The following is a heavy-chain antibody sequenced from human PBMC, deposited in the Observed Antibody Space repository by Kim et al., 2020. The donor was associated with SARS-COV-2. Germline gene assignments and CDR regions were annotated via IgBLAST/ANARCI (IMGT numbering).Heavy chain of an antibody. J-gene: IGHJ6*02. CDR3: TRLYYYDSSGYSPTYYYYGMDV. V-gene: IGHV3-15*01. Sequence: GGSLRLSCAASGFTFSNAWMSWVRRAPGKGLEWVGRIKSKTDGGTTDYAAPVKGRFTISRDDSKNTLYLQMNSLKTEDTAVYYCTRLYYYDSSGYSPTYYYYGMDVWGQGTTVTVSS. CDR2: IKSKTDGGTT. CDR1: GFTFSNAW. D-gene: IGHD3-22*01.